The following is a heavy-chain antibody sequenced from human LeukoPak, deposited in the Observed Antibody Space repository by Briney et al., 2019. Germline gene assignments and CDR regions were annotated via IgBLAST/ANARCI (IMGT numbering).Heavy chain of an antibody. CDR3: ARGGITMVRGVIIKRGFDY. V-gene: IGHV4-59*01. Sequence: PSETLSLTCTVSGGSINTNYWTWIRQPPGKGLEWIGYIYYTGSTTYNPSLKSRVTISVDTSNNQFSLNLSSVTAEDTAVYYCARGGITMVRGVIIKRGFDYWGQGTLVTVSS. CDR1: GGSINTNY. D-gene: IGHD3-10*01. J-gene: IGHJ4*02. CDR2: IYYTGST.